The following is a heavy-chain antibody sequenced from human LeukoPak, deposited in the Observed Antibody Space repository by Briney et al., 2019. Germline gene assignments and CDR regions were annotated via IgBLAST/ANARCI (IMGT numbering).Heavy chain of an antibody. J-gene: IGHJ6*03. CDR1: GGSISSYY. CDR3: ARGIPSPYYYYYYYMDV. V-gene: IGHV4-59*01. CDR2: IYYSGST. Sequence: SETLSLTCTVPGGSISSYYWSWIRQPPGKGLEWIGYIYYSGSTNYNPSLKSRVTISVDTSKNQFSLKLSSVTAADTAVYYCARGIPSPYYYYYYYMDVWGKGTTVTISS.